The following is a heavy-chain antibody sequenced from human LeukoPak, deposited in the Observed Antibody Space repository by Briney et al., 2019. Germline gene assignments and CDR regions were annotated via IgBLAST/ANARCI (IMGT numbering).Heavy chain of an antibody. CDR2: TYCRSKWYN. J-gene: IGHJ4*02. D-gene: IGHD6-19*01. CDR1: RDSVSCESVA. CDR3: AREGTEQWLGSAFDY. Sequence: SQSLSLTCAISRDSVSCESVAWKWITQFPSRGLEGLGRTYCRSKWYNDYAVSVKSRIPINPDTSKNQFSLQLNSVTPEDTAVYYCAREGTEQWLGSAFDYWGQGTLVTVSS. V-gene: IGHV6-1*01.